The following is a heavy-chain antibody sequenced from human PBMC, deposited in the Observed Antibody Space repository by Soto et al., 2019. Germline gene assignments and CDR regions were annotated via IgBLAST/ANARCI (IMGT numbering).Heavy chain of an antibody. V-gene: IGHV3-23*01. CDR1: GFTFSSYS. D-gene: IGHD3-9*01. CDR3: ANARILTGYYRPYYFDY. Sequence: PGGSLRLSCAASGFTFSSYSMSWVRQAPGKGLEWVSAISGSGGSTYYADSVEGRFTISRDNSKNTLYLQMNSLRAEDTAVYYCANARILTGYYRPYYFDYWGQGTLVTVSS. J-gene: IGHJ4*02. CDR2: ISGSGGST.